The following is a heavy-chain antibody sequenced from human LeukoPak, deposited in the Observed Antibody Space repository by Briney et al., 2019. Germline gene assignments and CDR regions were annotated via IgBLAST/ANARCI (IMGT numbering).Heavy chain of an antibody. D-gene: IGHD3-10*01. CDR2: FDPEDGET. V-gene: IGHV1-24*01. CDR3: ATAKPRSGSLHFDP. J-gene: IGHJ5*02. Sequence: ASVNVSCKVSGYTLTELSMHWVRQAPGKGLEWMGGFDPEDGETIYAQKFQGRVTMTEDTSTDTAYMELSSLRSEDTAVYYCATAKPRSGSLHFDPWGQGTLVTVSS. CDR1: GYTLTELS.